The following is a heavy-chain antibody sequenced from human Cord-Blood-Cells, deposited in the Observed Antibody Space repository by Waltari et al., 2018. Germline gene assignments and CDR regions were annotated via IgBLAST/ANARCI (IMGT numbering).Heavy chain of an antibody. D-gene: IGHD5-12*01. CDR1: GFTFRSSS. J-gene: IGHJ4*02. CDR3: ARDPRWLQFDY. Sequence: EVQLVESGGGSVQPGGSLLRSCAPSGFTFRSSSMHRSRQAPGKGLEWVSYISSSSSTIYYADSVKGRFTISRDNAKNSLYLQMNSLRAEDTAVYYCARDPRWLQFDYWGQGTLVTVSS. V-gene: IGHV3-48*01. CDR2: ISSSSSTI.